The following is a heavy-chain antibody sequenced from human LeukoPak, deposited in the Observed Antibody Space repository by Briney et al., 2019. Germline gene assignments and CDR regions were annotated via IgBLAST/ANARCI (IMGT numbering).Heavy chain of an antibody. Sequence: PSETLSLTCAVSGGSISSGGYSWSWIRQPPGKGLEWIGYIYHSGSTYYNPSLKSRVTISVDRSKNQFSLKLSSVTAADTAVYYCASYSQYYYDSSGYYFSAFDYWGQGTLVTVSS. CDR3: ASYSQYYYDSSGYYFSAFDY. V-gene: IGHV4-30-2*01. D-gene: IGHD3-22*01. CDR2: IYHSGST. CDR1: GGSISSGGYS. J-gene: IGHJ4*02.